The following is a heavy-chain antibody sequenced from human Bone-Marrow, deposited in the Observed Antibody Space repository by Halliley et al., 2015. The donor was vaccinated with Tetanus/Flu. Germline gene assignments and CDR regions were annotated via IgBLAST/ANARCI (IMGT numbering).Heavy chain of an antibody. J-gene: IGHJ4*02. CDR1: GYTFTTFA. CDR2: INTYNGDT. CDR3: ARDLTWGYFDY. Sequence: QMQLVQSGAEVKKPGASVRVSCKASGYTFTTFAISWVRQAPGQGLEWMGRINTYNGDTKFAQGLQGRVTMTTDTSTSTAYMELRSLRSDDTAIYYCARDLTWGYFDYWGQGILVTVSS. D-gene: IGHD1-26*01. V-gene: IGHV1-18*01.